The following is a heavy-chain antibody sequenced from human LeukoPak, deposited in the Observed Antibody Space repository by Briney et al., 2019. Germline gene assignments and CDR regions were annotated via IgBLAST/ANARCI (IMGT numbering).Heavy chain of an antibody. CDR2: IRSKANSYAT. Sequence: KPGGSLRLSCAASGLTFSGSAMHWVRQASGKGLEWVGRIRSKANSYATAYAASVKGRFTISRDDSKNTAYLQMNSLKTEDTAVYYCTTLTRYCSGGSCYDYWGQGTLVTVSS. V-gene: IGHV3-73*01. D-gene: IGHD2-15*01. CDR3: TTLTRYCSGGSCYDY. CDR1: GLTFSGSA. J-gene: IGHJ4*02.